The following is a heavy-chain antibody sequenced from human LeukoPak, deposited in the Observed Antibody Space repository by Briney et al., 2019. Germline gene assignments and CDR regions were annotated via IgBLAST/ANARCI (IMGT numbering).Heavy chain of an antibody. D-gene: IGHD5-18*01. CDR3: ASSWSGYSYEYYFDY. CDR2: IYYSGST. CDR1: GGSISSGDYY. Sequence: PSETLSLTCTVSGGSISSGDYYCSWIRQPPGKGLEWIGYIYYSGSTYYNPSLKSRVTISVDTSKNQFSLKLSSVTAADTAVYYCASSWSGYSYEYYFDYWGQGTLVTVSS. V-gene: IGHV4-30-4*01. J-gene: IGHJ4*02.